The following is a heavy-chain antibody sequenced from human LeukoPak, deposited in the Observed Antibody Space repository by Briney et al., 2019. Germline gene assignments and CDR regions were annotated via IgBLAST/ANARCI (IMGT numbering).Heavy chain of an antibody. J-gene: IGHJ5*02. Sequence: PGGSLRLSCAASGFTFSSYSMNWVRQAPGKGLEWVSHISSSSSYTYYADSVKGRFTISRDNSKNTLYLQMNSLRAEDTAVYYCAKAVTTVTTKDWFDPWGQGTLVTVSS. CDR2: ISSSSSYT. CDR3: AKAVTTVTTKDWFDP. D-gene: IGHD4-11*01. CDR1: GFTFSSYS. V-gene: IGHV3-21*05.